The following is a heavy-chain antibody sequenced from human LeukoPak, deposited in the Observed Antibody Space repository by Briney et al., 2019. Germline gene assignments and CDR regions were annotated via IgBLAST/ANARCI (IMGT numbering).Heavy chain of an antibody. CDR1: GGSISSGSYY. V-gene: IGHV4-61*02. CDR3: ASQGHYYYYYYMDV. CDR2: IYTSGST. J-gene: IGHJ6*03. Sequence: PSETLSLTCTVSGGSISSGSYYWSWIRQPAGKGLEWIGRIYTSGSTNYNPSLKSRVTISVDTSKNQFSLKLSSVTAAGTAVYYCASQGHYYYYYYMDVWGKGTTVTVSS.